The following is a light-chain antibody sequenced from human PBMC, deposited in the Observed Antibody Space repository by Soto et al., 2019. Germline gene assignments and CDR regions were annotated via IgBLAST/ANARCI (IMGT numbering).Light chain of an antibody. CDR2: KNN. CDR1: RSSIGSNS. J-gene: IGLJ2*01. Sequence: QPVLTQPPSASATPGQRVTISCSGSRSSIGSNSVNWYQQLPGTAPKLLIYKNNQRPSGVPDRFSGSKSGTSASLAISGLQSEDEADYYCAAWDDSLTVLFGGGTKVTVL. CDR3: AAWDDSLTVL. V-gene: IGLV1-44*01.